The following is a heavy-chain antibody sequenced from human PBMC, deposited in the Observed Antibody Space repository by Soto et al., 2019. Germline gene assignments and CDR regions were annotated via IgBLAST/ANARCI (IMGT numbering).Heavy chain of an antibody. V-gene: IGHV3-74*01. D-gene: IGHD3-10*01. CDR2: IYNDGTYS. CDR3: TRGPRPISTGTGAY. Sequence: EVQLVESGGGLVPPGGSVRLSCAASGFIFKMYWMHWVRQSPGKGLVWIPRIYNDGTYSDYADSVRGRFTISRDNVNDTLYLQMNNLRAEDSGLYYCTRGPRPISTGTGAYWGQGTQVTVSS. CDR1: GFIFKMYW. J-gene: IGHJ4*02.